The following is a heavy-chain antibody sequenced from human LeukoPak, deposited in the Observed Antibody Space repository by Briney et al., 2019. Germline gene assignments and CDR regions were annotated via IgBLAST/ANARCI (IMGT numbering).Heavy chain of an antibody. Sequence: GGSLRLSCAASGFTFSSYAMSWVRRAPGKGLEWVSAISGSGGSTYYADSVKGRFTISRDNSKNTLYLQMNSLRAEDTAVYYCANGLRGSGSYYLGFDYWGQGTLVTVPS. D-gene: IGHD3-10*01. CDR2: ISGSGGST. V-gene: IGHV3-23*01. CDR3: ANGLRGSGSYYLGFDY. CDR1: GFTFSSYA. J-gene: IGHJ4*02.